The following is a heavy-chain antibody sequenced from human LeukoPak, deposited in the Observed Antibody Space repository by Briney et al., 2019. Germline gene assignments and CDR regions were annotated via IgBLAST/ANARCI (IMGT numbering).Heavy chain of an antibody. V-gene: IGHV3-23*01. J-gene: IGHJ3*02. CDR1: GFTFSSYA. CDR3: AKDRRWRAGVPAVMVAFDI. D-gene: IGHD2-2*01. CDR2: ISGSGGST. Sequence: QPGGSLRLSCAASGFTFSSYAMSWVRQAPGKGLEWVSAISGSGGSTYYADSVKGRFTISRDNSKNTLYLQMNSLRAEDTAVYYCAKDRRWRAGVPAVMVAFDIWGQGTMVTVSS.